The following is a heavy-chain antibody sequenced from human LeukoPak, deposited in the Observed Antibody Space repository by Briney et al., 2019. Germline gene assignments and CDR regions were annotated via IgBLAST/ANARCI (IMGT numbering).Heavy chain of an antibody. CDR3: AKGSHSSSWARYYFDY. Sequence: GGSLRLSCAASGFTFSSYAMSWVRQAPGKGLEWVSAISGSGSSTYYADSVKGRFTISRDNSKNTLYLQMNSLRAEDTAVYYCAKGSHSSSWARYYFDYWGQGTLVTVSS. D-gene: IGHD6-13*01. CDR2: ISGSGSST. CDR1: GFTFSSYA. J-gene: IGHJ4*02. V-gene: IGHV3-23*01.